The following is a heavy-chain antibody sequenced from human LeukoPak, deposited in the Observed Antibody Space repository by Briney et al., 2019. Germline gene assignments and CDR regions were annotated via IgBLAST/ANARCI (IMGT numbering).Heavy chain of an antibody. CDR3: ARRRTYDILTGYPQYYFDY. CDR1: GGSISTSPYY. Sequence: NPLETLSLTCSVSGGSISTSPYYWGWIRQPPRKGLEWIGDIYYSGNTYYNPSLKSRVTISVDTSKNQVSLKVTYVTAADTALYYCARRRTYDILTGYPQYYFDYWGQGALVTVSS. V-gene: IGHV4-39*01. CDR2: IYYSGNT. J-gene: IGHJ4*02. D-gene: IGHD3-9*01.